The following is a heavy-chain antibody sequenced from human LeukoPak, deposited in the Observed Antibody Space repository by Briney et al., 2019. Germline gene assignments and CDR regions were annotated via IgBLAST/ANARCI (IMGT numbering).Heavy chain of an antibody. CDR3: AREGDSSGWYFDY. CDR2: IYYSGST. CDR1: GGSISSYY. V-gene: IGHV4-59*01. Sequence: SETLSLTCTVSGGSISSYYWSWIRQPPGKGLEWIGYIYYSGSTNYNPSLKSRVTISVDTSKNQLSLKLGSVTAADTAVYYCAREGDSSGWYFDYWGQGTLVTVSS. J-gene: IGHJ4*02. D-gene: IGHD6-19*01.